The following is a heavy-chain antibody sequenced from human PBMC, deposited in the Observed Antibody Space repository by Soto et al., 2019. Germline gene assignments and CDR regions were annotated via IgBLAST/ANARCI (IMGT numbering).Heavy chain of an antibody. D-gene: IGHD3-10*01. Sequence: EVQLLESGGGLVQPGGSLRLSCAASGFTFSSYAMCWVRQAPGEGLEWVSAISGSGGSTYYADSVKGRFTISRDNSKNTLYLQMNSLRAEDTAVYYCAKAPTNYGSGSYYYYWGQGTLITVSS. CDR2: ISGSGGST. V-gene: IGHV3-23*01. CDR1: GFTFSSYA. CDR3: AKAPTNYGSGSYYYY. J-gene: IGHJ4*02.